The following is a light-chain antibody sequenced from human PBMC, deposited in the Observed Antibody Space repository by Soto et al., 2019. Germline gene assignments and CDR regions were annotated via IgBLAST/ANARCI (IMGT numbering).Light chain of an antibody. CDR2: EGN. Sequence: NFMLTQPHSVSESPGKTVTISCTRTSGSIASSYVQWYQQRPGSVPTTVIFEGNQRPSGVTDRFSGSIDSSSNSASLTISGLKTEDEAHYYCQSYEDNALAVFVVGTQLTVL. J-gene: IGLJ7*01. CDR3: QSYEDNALAV. V-gene: IGLV6-57*03. CDR1: SGSIASSY.